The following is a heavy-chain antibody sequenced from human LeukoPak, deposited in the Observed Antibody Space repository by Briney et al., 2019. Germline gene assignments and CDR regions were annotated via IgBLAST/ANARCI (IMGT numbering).Heavy chain of an antibody. CDR2: IYYSGST. D-gene: IGHD3-22*01. CDR3: ARAGYYDSSGYYYFFDY. J-gene: IGHJ4*02. CDR1: GGSISSYY. Sequence: SETLSLTCTVSGGSISSYYWSWIRQPPGKGLEWIGYIYYSGSTNYNPSLKSRVIISVDTSKNQFSLKLSSVTAADTAVYYCARAGYYDSSGYYYFFDYWGQGTLVTVSS. V-gene: IGHV4-59*01.